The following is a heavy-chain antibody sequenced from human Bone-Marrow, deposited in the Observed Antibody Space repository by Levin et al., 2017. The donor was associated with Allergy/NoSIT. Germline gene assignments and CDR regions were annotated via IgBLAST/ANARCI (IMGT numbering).Heavy chain of an antibody. V-gene: IGHV3-48*02. Sequence: QPGGSLRLSCAASGFSFWHYTMNWVRQAPGKGLEWVSCISSSGDSTYYADSVKGRFTISRDNAKNSLYLQLNRLRDEDTALYYCARDPARGYYDSSGYSGDHWGQGTLVTVSS. D-gene: IGHD3-22*01. CDR1: GFSFWHYT. CDR3: ARDPARGYYDSSGYSGDH. CDR2: ISSSGDST. J-gene: IGHJ4*02.